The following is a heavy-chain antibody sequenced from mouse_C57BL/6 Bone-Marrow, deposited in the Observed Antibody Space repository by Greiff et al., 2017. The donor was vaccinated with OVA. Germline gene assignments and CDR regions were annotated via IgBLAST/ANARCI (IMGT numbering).Heavy chain of an antibody. J-gene: IGHJ2*01. D-gene: IGHD1-1*01. V-gene: IGHV3-6*01. Sequence: EVQLVESGPGLVKPSQSLSLTCSVTGYSITSGYYWNWIRQFPGNKLEWMGYISYDGSNNYNPSLKNRISITRDTSKNQFFLKLNSVTTEDTATYYCARLLPLDYWGQGTTLTVSS. CDR1: GYSITSGYY. CDR2: ISYDGSN. CDR3: ARLLPLDY.